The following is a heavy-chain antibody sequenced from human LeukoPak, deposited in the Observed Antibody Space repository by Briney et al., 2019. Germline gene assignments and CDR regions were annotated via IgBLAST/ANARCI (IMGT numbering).Heavy chain of an antibody. Sequence: GASVKVSCKASGYTFTSYYMHWVRQPPGQGLEWMGIINPSGGSTSYAQKFQGRGTMTRDTSTSTVYMELSSLRSEDTAVYYCARETSLRSPFDYWGQGTLVTVSS. V-gene: IGHV1-46*01. CDR1: GYTFTSYY. D-gene: IGHD5-12*01. CDR3: ARETSLRSPFDY. J-gene: IGHJ4*02. CDR2: INPSGGST.